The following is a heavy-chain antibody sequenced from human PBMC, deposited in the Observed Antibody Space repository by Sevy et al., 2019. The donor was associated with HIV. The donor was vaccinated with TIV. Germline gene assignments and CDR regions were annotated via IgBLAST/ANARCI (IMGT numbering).Heavy chain of an antibody. D-gene: IGHD6-25*01. CDR2: IYPGDSDT. CDR1: GYSFTSYW. Sequence: GESLKISCKGSGYSFTSYWIGWVRQMPGKGLESVGIIYPGDSDTTYSPSFQGRVTISVDKSISTAYLQWSSLRASDTAMYYCARLAADWFDPWGQGTLVTVSS. J-gene: IGHJ5*02. V-gene: IGHV5-51*01. CDR3: ARLAADWFDP.